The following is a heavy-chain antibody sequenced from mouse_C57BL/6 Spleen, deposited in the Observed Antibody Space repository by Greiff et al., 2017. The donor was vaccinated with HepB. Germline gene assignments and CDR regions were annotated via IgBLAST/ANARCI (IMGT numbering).Heavy chain of an antibody. CDR3: VREGITTVVARDAMYY. CDR2: IRSKSSNYAT. V-gene: IGHV10-3*01. CDR1: GFTFNTYA. Sequence: EVKLMESGGGLVQPKGSLKLSCAASGFTFNTYAMHWVRQAPGRGLEWVARIRSKSSNYATYYADSVKDRFTISRDDSQSMLYLQMNNLKTEDTAMYYCVREGITTVVARDAMYYWGQGTSVTVSS. J-gene: IGHJ4*01. D-gene: IGHD1-1*01.